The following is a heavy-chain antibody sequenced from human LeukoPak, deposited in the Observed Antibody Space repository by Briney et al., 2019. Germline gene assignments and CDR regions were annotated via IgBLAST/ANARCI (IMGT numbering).Heavy chain of an antibody. D-gene: IGHD2-2*01. V-gene: IGHV3-30-3*01. CDR1: GFTFSSYA. Sequence: GGSLRLSCAAPGFTFSSYAMHWVRQAPGKGLEWVAVISYDGSNKYYADSVKGRFTISRDNSKNTLYLQMNSLRAEDTAVYYCARVKTVVVPEGAFDIWGQGTMVTVSS. CDR3: ARVKTVVVPEGAFDI. J-gene: IGHJ3*02. CDR2: ISYDGSNK.